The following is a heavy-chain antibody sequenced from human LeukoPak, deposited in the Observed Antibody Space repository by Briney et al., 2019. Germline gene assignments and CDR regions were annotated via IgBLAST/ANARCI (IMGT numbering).Heavy chain of an antibody. CDR2: IYYSGST. D-gene: IGHD6-19*01. CDR1: GGSISSSSYY. Sequence: SETLSLTCTVSGGSISSSSYYWGWIRQPPGKGLEWIGSIYYSGSTYYNPSLKSRVTISVDTSKNQFSLKLSSVTAADTAVYYCARVRSYTVGGWPPGWFDPWGQGTLVTVSS. CDR3: ARVRSYTVGGWPPGWFDP. J-gene: IGHJ5*02. V-gene: IGHV4-39*01.